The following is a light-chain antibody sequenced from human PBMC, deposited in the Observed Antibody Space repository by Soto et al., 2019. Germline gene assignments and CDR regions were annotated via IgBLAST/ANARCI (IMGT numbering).Light chain of an antibody. CDR1: QGISNS. CDR2: AAS. Sequence: DIQMTQSPSSLSASVGDRVTITCRASQGISNSLAWYQQKPGKVPKLLIYAASTLQSGVPSRFSGSGSGTDFTLTISGLHPEDVATYYCKKYNSAPRTFGPGTKVDIK. CDR3: KKYNSAPRT. V-gene: IGKV1-27*01. J-gene: IGKJ3*01.